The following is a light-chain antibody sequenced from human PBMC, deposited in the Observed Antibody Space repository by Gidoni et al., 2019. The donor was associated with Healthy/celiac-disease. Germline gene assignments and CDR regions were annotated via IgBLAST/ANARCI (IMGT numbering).Light chain of an antibody. CDR2: GNS. Sequence: QSVLTQPPSVSGAPGQRVTISCTGSSSNIGAGYDVHWYQQLPGTAPKLLIYGNSNRPSGVPDRFSGSKSGTSASLAITGLQAEDEADYYCQSYDSSLSGWVFGGGVTKLTVL. J-gene: IGLJ2*01. V-gene: IGLV1-40*01. CDR1: SSNIGAGYD. CDR3: QSYDSSLSGWV.